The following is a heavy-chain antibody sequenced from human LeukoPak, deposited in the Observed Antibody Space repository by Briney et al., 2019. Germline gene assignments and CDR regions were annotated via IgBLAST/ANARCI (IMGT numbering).Heavy chain of an antibody. CDR2: ISGSGGTT. CDR3: AKGAVVEFTKQVLRSDW. Sequence: GGSLRLSCAASGFTFSRYGMSWVRQAPGKGLEWVSAISGSGGTTYYAGSVKGRFTISRDNSKNTLYLQINSLRAEDTAVYYCAKGAVVEFTKQVLRSDWWGEATLVTVPS. CDR1: GFTFSRYG. D-gene: IGHD2-15*01. J-gene: IGHJ4*02. V-gene: IGHV3-23*01.